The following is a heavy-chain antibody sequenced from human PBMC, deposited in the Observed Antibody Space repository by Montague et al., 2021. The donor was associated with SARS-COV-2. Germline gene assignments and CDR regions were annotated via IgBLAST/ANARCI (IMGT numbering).Heavy chain of an antibody. CDR2: IGST. D-gene: IGHD4-23*01. J-gene: IGHJ4*02. CDR1: GGSIDGNH. CDR3: AMLYGGGGGRGY. Sequence: SETLSLTCTVSGGSIDGNHWTWVRQSPGKGLEWIGQIGSTNYNPSLESPISTSVDTSKSQLSLNLASVTAADSAIYYCAMLYGGGGGRGYWGQGTLVTVSS. V-gene: IGHV4-59*01.